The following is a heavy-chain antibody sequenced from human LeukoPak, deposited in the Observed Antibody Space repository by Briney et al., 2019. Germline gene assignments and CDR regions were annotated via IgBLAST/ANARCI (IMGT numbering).Heavy chain of an antibody. CDR3: ARDTAMVNAHYFDY. Sequence: KPSETLSLTCAVYGGSFSGYYWSWIRQPPGKGLEWIGEINHSGSTYYNPSLKSRVTISVDTSKNQFSLKLSSVTAADTAVYYCARDTAMVNAHYFDYWGQGTLVTVSS. CDR1: GGSFSGYY. J-gene: IGHJ4*02. CDR2: INHSGST. D-gene: IGHD5-18*01. V-gene: IGHV4-34*09.